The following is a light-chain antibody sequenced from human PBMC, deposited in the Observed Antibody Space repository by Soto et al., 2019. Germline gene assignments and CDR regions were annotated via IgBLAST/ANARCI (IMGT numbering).Light chain of an antibody. CDR3: QQYKNWPLIT. CDR2: GAS. V-gene: IGKV3-15*01. J-gene: IGKJ5*01. CDR1: QSVSSN. Sequence: EIVMTQSPATLSVSPGERATLSCRASQSVSSNLAWYQQKPGQAPRLLIYGASTRATGIPARFSGSGSGTELTLTISSLQSEDFAVYYCQQYKNWPLITFGQGTRLEIK.